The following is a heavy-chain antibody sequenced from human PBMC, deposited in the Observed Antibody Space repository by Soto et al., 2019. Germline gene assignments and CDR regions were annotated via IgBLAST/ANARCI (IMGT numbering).Heavy chain of an antibody. CDR1: GGSISSGDYY. CDR2: IYYSGST. Sequence: SETLSLTCTVSGGSISSGDYYWSWIRQPPGKGLEWIGYIYYSGSTYYNPSLKSRVTISVDTSKNQFSLKLSSVTAADTAVYYCARVVVEDYYGMDVCGQGTTVTVSS. CDR3: ARVVVEDYYGMDV. V-gene: IGHV4-30-4*01. D-gene: IGHD2-15*01. J-gene: IGHJ6*02.